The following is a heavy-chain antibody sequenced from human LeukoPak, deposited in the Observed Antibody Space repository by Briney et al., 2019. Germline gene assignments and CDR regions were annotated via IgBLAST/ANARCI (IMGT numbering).Heavy chain of an antibody. J-gene: IGHJ4*02. Sequence: SETLSLTCAVYGGSFSGYYWSWIRQPPGKGLEWIGEINHSGSTNYNPSLKSRVTISVDTSKNQFSLKLSSVTGADTAVYYCASGDCSGGSCYSYFDYWGQGTLVTVSS. CDR3: ASGDCSGGSCYSYFDY. CDR1: GGSFSGYY. V-gene: IGHV4-34*01. D-gene: IGHD2-15*01. CDR2: INHSGST.